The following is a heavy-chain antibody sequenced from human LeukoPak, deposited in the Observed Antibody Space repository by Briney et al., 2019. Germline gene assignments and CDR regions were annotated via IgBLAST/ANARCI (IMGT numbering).Heavy chain of an antibody. CDR1: GFTFSDYS. D-gene: IGHD6-13*01. CDR2: ISSSSTTI. J-gene: IGHJ4*02. CDR3: ARDVYRGSSWYAFDF. Sequence: GGSLRLSCAASGFTFSDYSLNWVRQAPGKGLEWVSYISSSSTTIYYADSVKGRFTISRDNAKKSLYLQMNSLRDEDTGVYYCARDVYRGSSWYAFDFWGQGTLVTVSS. V-gene: IGHV3-48*02.